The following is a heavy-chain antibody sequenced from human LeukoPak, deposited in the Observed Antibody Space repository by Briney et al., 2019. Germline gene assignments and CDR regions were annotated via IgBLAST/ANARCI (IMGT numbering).Heavy chain of an antibody. D-gene: IGHD3-22*01. CDR2: IIPILGIA. Sequence: SVKVSCKASGYTFTGYYMHWVRQAPGQGLAWMGRIIPILGIANYAQKFQGRVTITADKSTSTAYMELSSLRSEDTAVYYCAREGYYDSSSYYYGMDVWGQGTTVTVSS. J-gene: IGHJ6*02. CDR3: AREGYYDSSSYYYGMDV. CDR1: GYTFTGYY. V-gene: IGHV1-69*04.